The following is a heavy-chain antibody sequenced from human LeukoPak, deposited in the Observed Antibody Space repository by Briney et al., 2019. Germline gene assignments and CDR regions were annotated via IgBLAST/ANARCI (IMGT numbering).Heavy chain of an antibody. CDR3: ARGFPYSSGWYAPLGVSYYYYGMDV. D-gene: IGHD6-19*01. J-gene: IGHJ6*02. V-gene: IGHV4-59*01. CDR2: IYYSGST. CDR1: GGPISRYY. Sequence: MPSETLSLTCTVSGGPISRYYWSWIRQPPGKGLEWIGYIYYSGSTNYNPSLKSRVTISVDTSKNQFSLKLSSVTAADTAVYYCARGFPYSSGWYAPLGVSYYYYGMDVWGQGTTVTVSS.